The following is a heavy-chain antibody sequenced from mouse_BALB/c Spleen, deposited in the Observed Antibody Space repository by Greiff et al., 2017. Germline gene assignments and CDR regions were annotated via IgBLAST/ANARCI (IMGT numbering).Heavy chain of an antibody. J-gene: IGHJ2*01. D-gene: IGHD2-12*01. CDR3: AREGELHFDY. CDR1: GYAFTNYL. Sequence: QVQLQQSGAELVRPGTSVKVSCKASGYAFTNYLIEWVKQRPGQGLEWIGVINPGSGGTNYNEKFKGKATLTSDKSSSTAYMELSSLTSEDSAVYYCAREGELHFDYWGQGTTLTVSS. V-gene: IGHV1-54*01. CDR2: INPGSGGT.